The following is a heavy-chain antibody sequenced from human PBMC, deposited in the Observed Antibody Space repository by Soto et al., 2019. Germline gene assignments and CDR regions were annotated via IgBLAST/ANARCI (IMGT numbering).Heavy chain of an antibody. D-gene: IGHD3-9*01. CDR2: IIPILGIA. V-gene: IGHV1-69*02. CDR1: GGTFSSYT. CDR3: ARGATYYDILTGYEDYYYYYMDV. J-gene: IGHJ6*03. Sequence: ASVKVYCKASGGTFSSYTISWVRQAPGQGLEWMGRIIPILGIANYAQKFQGRVTITADKSTSTAYMELSSLRSEDTAVYYCARGATYYDILTGYEDYYYYYMDVWGKGTTVTVSS.